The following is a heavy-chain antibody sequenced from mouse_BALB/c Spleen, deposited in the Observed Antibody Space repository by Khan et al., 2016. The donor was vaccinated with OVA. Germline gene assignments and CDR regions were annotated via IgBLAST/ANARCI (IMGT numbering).Heavy chain of an antibody. V-gene: IGHV5-17*02. CDR1: GFTFSNFG. J-gene: IGHJ1*01. Sequence: EVELVESGGGLVQPGGSRKLSCAASGFTFSNFGMHWFRLAPEKGLEWVAYISSGSSPIYYADTVKGRFTISRDNPKNTLFLQMTSLRSEDTAMYYCARARGAYDYDTYWYFDVWGAGTTVTVSS. CDR3: ARARGAYDYDTYWYFDV. D-gene: IGHD2-4*01. CDR2: ISSGSSPI.